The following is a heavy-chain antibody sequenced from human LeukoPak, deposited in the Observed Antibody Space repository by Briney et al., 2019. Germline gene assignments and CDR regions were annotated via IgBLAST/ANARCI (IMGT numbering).Heavy chain of an antibody. V-gene: IGHV4-59*01. CDR3: ARGVRSSLLYWFDP. CDR1: DDSMSSYY. J-gene: IGHJ5*02. D-gene: IGHD6-13*01. CDR2: VYYSGGT. Sequence: SETLSLTCTVSDDSMSSYYWNWIRQPPGKGLEWIGYVYYSGGTNYNPSLKSRVTISLDTSKNQFSLKLSSVTAADTAVYYCARGVRSSLLYWFDPWGQGTLVTVSS.